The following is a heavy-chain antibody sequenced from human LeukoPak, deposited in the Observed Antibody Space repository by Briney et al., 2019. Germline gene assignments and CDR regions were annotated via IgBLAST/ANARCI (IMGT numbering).Heavy chain of an antibody. CDR1: GFAFDDYA. V-gene: IGHV3-9*03. CDR2: ISWNRVTV. Sequence: GGSLRLSCAASGFAFDDYAMHWVRQAPGKGLEWVSGISWNRVTVGYADSVKGRFTVSRDNAKNSLYLQMNSLRTEDMALYYCTKAAYSGSYSESFDIWGQGTMVTVSS. D-gene: IGHD1-26*01. J-gene: IGHJ3*02. CDR3: TKAAYSGSYSESFDI.